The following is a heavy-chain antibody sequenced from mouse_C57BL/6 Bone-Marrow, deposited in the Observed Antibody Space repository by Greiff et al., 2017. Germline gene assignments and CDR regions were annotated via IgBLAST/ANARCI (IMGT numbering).Heavy chain of an antibody. CDR2: FHPYNDDT. CDR1: GYTFTTYP. CDR3: ARSSTFFYYFDY. Sequence: QVQLPQSGAELVKPGASVKMSCKASGYTFTTYPIEWMKQNHGKSLEWIGNFHPYNDDTTYNEKFKGKATLTVEKSSNTVYLELSRLTSDDSAVYYCARSSTFFYYFDYWGQGTTLTVSS. J-gene: IGHJ2*01. D-gene: IGHD5-1*01. V-gene: IGHV1-47*01.